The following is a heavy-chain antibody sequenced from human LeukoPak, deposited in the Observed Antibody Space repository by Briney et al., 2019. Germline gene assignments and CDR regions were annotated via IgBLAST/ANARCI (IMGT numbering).Heavy chain of an antibody. CDR1: GGSISSSSDY. CDR3: ARLNSSGWYITDY. J-gene: IGHJ4*02. CDR2: IHYSGST. V-gene: IGHV4-39*01. D-gene: IGHD6-19*01. Sequence: SETLSLTCTVSGGSISSSSDYWGWIRQPLGKGLEWTGSIHYSGSTYYNPSLKSRVTISVDTSKNQFSLKLSSVTAADTAVYYCARLNSSGWYITDYWGQGTLVTVSS.